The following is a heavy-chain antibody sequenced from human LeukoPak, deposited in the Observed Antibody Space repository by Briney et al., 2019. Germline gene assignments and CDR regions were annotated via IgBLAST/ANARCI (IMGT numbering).Heavy chain of an antibody. J-gene: IGHJ4*02. CDR1: GLTFSNYW. CDR2: INSDGSYT. V-gene: IGHV3-74*01. Sequence: PGGSLRLSCVASGLTFSNYWMHWVRQVPGKGLVWVSRINSDGSYTSYLDSVKGRFTISRDKSKNTLYLQMNSLRAEDTAVYYCAKGGYDYAEYVDYWGQGTLVTVSS. CDR3: AKGGYDYAEYVDY. D-gene: IGHD4-17*01.